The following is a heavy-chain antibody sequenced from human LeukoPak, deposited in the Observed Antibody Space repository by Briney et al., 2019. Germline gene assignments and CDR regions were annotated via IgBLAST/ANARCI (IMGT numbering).Heavy chain of an antibody. CDR2: ISSSSSTI. J-gene: IGHJ4*02. V-gene: IGHV3-48*02. CDR3: ARDTEHLYFVFDY. CDR1: GFTFSTYS. Sequence: GGSLRLSCAASGFTFSTYSMNWVRQAPGKGLEWVSYISSSSSTIYYADSVRGRFTISRDNAKNSLYLLMNSLRDEDTAVYYCARDTEHLYFVFDYWGQGTLVTVSS. D-gene: IGHD2-8*01.